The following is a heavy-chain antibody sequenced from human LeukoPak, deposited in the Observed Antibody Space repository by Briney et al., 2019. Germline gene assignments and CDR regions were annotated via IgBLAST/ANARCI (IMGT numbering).Heavy chain of an antibody. D-gene: IGHD3-22*01. CDR2: VSYDGSNK. V-gene: IGHV3-30*03. CDR1: GFTFSSSG. Sequence: GGSLRLSCAASGFTFSSSGMHWVRQTPGKGLEWMAIVSYDGSNKYYADSVKGRFTISRDNSKNTLYLQMNSLRAEDTAVYYCARDSGDSSDYYYEGNAFDIWGQGTMVTVSS. CDR3: ARDSGDSSDYYYEGNAFDI. J-gene: IGHJ3*02.